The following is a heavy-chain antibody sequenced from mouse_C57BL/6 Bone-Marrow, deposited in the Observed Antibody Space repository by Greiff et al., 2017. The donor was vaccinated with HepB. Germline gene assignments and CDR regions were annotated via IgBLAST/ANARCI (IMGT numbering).Heavy chain of an antibody. J-gene: IGHJ2*01. CDR1: GFTFSSYA. CDR3: ARNYYGSRYYFDY. D-gene: IGHD1-1*01. CDR2: ISDGGSYT. V-gene: IGHV5-4*03. Sequence: DVMLVESGGGLVKPGGSLKLSCAASGFTFSSYAMSWVRQTPEKRLEWVATISDGGSYTYYPDNVKGRFTISRDNAKNNLYLQMSHLKSEDTAMYNCARNYYGSRYYFDYWGQGTTLTVSS.